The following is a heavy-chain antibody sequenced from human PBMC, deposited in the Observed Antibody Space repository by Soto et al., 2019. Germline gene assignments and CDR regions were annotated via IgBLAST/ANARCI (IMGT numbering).Heavy chain of an antibody. J-gene: IGHJ6*02. V-gene: IGHV5-51*01. CDR3: GIPSSLHAMDV. CDR2: IYPGDSDI. D-gene: IGHD6-19*01. CDR1: GYRFTDYW. Sequence: GESLKISCKGSGYRFTDYWIAWVRQMPGKGLECLGIIYPGDSDIRYSPSFEGQVTISADKSISTAYLQWSSLKASDTAMYYFGIPSSLHAMDVWCQGTTVTVSS.